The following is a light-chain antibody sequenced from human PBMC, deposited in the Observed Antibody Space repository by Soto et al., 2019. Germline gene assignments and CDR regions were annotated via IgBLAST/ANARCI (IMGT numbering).Light chain of an antibody. V-gene: IGLV2-14*01. Sequence: HSALTQPASVSGSPGQSITISCTGSSSDIGSYDFVSWYQQHPRKVPKLIIYEVTHRPSGVSHRFSGSQSGSTASLTISGLQAEDEADYYCSSYTTSSTYVFGTGTKVTVL. CDR3: SSYTTSSTYV. J-gene: IGLJ1*01. CDR1: SSDIGSYDF. CDR2: EVT.